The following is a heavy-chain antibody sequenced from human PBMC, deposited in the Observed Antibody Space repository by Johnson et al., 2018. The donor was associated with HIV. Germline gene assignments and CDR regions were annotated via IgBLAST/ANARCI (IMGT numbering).Heavy chain of an antibody. CDR2: IYSGDST. CDR3: ARDGPGDGNAMGGSGAFDI. J-gene: IGHJ3*02. CDR1: GLTVSTND. Sequence: VQLVESGGGLVQPGGSLRLSCAASGLTVSTNDINWVRQAPGKGLEWVAIIYSGDSTYYADSLEGRFTISRDKSKNTVYLQMNSLRVDDTAVYYCARDGPGDGNAMGGSGAFDIWGQGTMVTVSS. D-gene: IGHD5-24*01. V-gene: IGHV3-66*01.